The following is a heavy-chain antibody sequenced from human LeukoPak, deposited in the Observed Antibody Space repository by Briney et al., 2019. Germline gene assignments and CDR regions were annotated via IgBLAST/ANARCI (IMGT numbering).Heavy chain of an antibody. V-gene: IGHV1-2*02. CDR2: INPNSGGT. Sequence: GASVKVSCKASGYTFTGYYMHWVRQAPGQGLEWMGWINPNSGGTNYAQKFQGRVTMTRDTSISTAYMELSRLRPDDTAVYYCAREYYDFWSGYYIGWGQGTLVTVSS. CDR3: AREYYDFWSGYYIG. D-gene: IGHD3-3*01. J-gene: IGHJ4*02. CDR1: GYTFTGYY.